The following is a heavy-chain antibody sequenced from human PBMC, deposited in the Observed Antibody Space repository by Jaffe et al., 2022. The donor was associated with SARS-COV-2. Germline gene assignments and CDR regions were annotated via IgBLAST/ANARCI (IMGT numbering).Heavy chain of an antibody. CDR2: IIPIFGTA. CDR3: AREGGLCSGGSCYFGAFDI. Sequence: QVQLVQSGAEVKKPGSSVKVSCKASGGTFSSYAISWVRQAPGQGLEWMGGIIPIFGTANYAQKFQGRVTITADESTSTAYMELSSLRSEDTAVYYCAREGGLCSGGSCYFGAFDIWGQGTMVTVSS. D-gene: IGHD2-15*01. J-gene: IGHJ3*02. CDR1: GGTFSSYA. V-gene: IGHV1-69*01.